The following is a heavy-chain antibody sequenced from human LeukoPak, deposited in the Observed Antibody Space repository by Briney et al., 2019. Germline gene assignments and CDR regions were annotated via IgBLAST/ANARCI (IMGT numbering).Heavy chain of an antibody. CDR3: ARCQWLAFDS. Sequence: SETLSLTCTVSGDSISSSSYYWGWIRQPPGKGLEWIGNISYTGRTYCNPSLKSRVSMSVDTSKNQFSLKLSSVTAADTAIYYCARCQWLAFDSWGQGTLVTVSS. CDR1: GDSISSSSYY. D-gene: IGHD6-19*01. V-gene: IGHV4-39*07. CDR2: ISYTGRT. J-gene: IGHJ4*02.